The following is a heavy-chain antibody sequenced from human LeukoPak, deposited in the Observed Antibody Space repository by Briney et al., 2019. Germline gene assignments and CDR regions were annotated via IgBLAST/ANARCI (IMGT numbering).Heavy chain of an antibody. D-gene: IGHD3-10*01. V-gene: IGHV1-18*01. J-gene: IGHJ6*03. CDR3: AMDGSGRPSYYYYMDV. Sequence: ASVKVSCKASGYTFTNYAISWVRQAPGQGLEWMGWISAYNGNTNYAQKLQGRVTMTTDTSTSTAYMEVSWLTSDDTALYYCAMDGSGRPSYYYYMDVWGTGTTVTVSS. CDR1: GYTFTNYA. CDR2: ISAYNGNT.